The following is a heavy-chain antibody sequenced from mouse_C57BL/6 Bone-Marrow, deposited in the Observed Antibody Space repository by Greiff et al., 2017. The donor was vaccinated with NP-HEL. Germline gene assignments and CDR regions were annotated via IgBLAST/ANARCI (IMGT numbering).Heavy chain of an antibody. CDR1: GYTFTSYW. D-gene: IGHD1-1*01. CDR2: INPSNGGT. V-gene: IGHV1-53*01. J-gene: IGHJ3*01. CDR3: ASYYYGSSYVAFAY. Sequence: QFPLQQPLPAPFTPFASVNLSCKASGYTFTSYWMHWVKQRPGQGLEWIGNINPSNGGTNYNEKFKSKATLTVDKSSSTAYMQLSSLTSEDSAVYYCASYYYGSSYVAFAYWGQGTLVTVSA.